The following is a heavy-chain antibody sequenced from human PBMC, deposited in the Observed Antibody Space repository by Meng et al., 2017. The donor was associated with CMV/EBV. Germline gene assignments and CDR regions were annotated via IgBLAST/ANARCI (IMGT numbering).Heavy chain of an antibody. V-gene: IGHV3-30-3*01. Sequence: GGSLRLSCAASGFTFSSYAMHWDRQAPGKGLEWVAVISYDGSNKYYADSVKGRFTISRDNSKNTLYLQMNSLRAEDTAVYYCARARVYSSSWYGGFDYWGQGTLVTVSS. CDR3: ARARVYSSSWYGGFDY. CDR1: GFTFSSYA. J-gene: IGHJ4*02. D-gene: IGHD6-13*01. CDR2: ISYDGSNK.